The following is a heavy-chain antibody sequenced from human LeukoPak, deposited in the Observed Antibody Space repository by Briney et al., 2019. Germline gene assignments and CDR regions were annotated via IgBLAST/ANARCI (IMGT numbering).Heavy chain of an antibody. Sequence: SETLSLTCAVYGGSFSGYYWSWIRQPPGKGLEWIGEINHSGSTNYNPSLKSRVTISVDTSKNQFSLRLSSVTAADTAVYYCAVGGAPYFDYWGQGTLVTVSS. J-gene: IGHJ4*02. CDR1: GGSFSGYY. CDR2: INHSGST. D-gene: IGHD3-10*01. CDR3: AVGGAPYFDY. V-gene: IGHV4-34*01.